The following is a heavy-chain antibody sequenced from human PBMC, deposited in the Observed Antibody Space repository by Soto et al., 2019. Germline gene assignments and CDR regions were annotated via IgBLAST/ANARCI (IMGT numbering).Heavy chain of an antibody. V-gene: IGHV4-30-2*01. J-gene: IGHJ4*02. CDR2: IYHSGST. D-gene: IGHD4-17*01. CDR1: GGSISSGCYS. CDR3: ARRYGDYFDF. Sequence: SETLSLTCAISGGSISSGCYSWSWIRQPPRKGLEWIGYIYHSGSTYYNPSLKSRVTISVDRSKNQFSLKLSSVTAADTAVYHCARRYGDYFDFWGQGTLVTVSS.